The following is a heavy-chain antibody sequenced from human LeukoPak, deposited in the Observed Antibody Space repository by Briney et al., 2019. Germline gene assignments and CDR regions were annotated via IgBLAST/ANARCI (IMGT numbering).Heavy chain of an antibody. J-gene: IGHJ5*02. Sequence: SETLSLTCTVSGGSISSSSYYWGWIRQPPGKGLEWIGSIYYSGSTYYNPSLKSRVTISVDTSKNQFSLKLSSVTAADTAVYYCARDGGPDYDILTGYVWFDPWGQGTLVTVSS. D-gene: IGHD3-9*01. CDR1: GGSISSSSYY. CDR3: ARDGGPDYDILTGYVWFDP. V-gene: IGHV4-39*07. CDR2: IYYSGST.